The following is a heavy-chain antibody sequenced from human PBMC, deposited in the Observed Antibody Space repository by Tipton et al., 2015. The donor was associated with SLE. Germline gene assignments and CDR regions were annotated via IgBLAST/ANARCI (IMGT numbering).Heavy chain of an antibody. CDR3: ARHLGVIVAFEV. CDR2: ISPSVST. D-gene: IGHD3-10*01. V-gene: IGHV4-34*01. Sequence: TLSLTCAVYGESFSGYYWSWIRQPPGKGLEWIGEISPSVSTNYNPSLKSRVTISVDTSKNQYSLKLNSVIAADTAVYYCARHLGVIVAFEVWGQGTVLTVSS. CDR1: GESFSGYY. J-gene: IGHJ3*01.